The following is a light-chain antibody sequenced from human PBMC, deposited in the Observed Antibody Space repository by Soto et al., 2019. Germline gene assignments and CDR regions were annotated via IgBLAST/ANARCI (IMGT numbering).Light chain of an antibody. CDR1: QSVSSN. J-gene: IGKJ1*01. V-gene: IGKV3-15*01. CDR3: QQCTNCPRP. Sequence: EIVMTQSPVTLSVSPGERATLSCRASQSVSSNLAWYQQKPGQAPRLLIYGASTRATGIPDRFSGSGSGTEFTLTIRSLQSEDSAVYYCQQCTNCPRPFGQGTKVEIK. CDR2: GAS.